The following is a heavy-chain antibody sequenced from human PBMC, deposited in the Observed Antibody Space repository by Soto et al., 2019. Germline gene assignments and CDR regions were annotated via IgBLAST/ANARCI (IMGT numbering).Heavy chain of an antibody. CDR2: MNPNSGNT. Sequence: GASVKVSCKASGYTFASYDINWVRQATGQGLEWMGWMNPNSGNTGYAQKFQGRVTMTRNTSISTAYMELSSLRSEDTAVYYCASEGPSGYCGVDCYLYYGMDVWGQGTTVTV. J-gene: IGHJ6*02. CDR1: GYTFASYD. CDR3: ASEGPSGYCGVDCYLYYGMDV. D-gene: IGHD2-21*02. V-gene: IGHV1-8*01.